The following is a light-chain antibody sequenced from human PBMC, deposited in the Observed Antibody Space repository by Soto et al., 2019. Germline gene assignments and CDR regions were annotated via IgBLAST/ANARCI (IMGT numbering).Light chain of an antibody. Sequence: VLTQSPGSLSLSPGERATLSCRASQSVSTNLAWYQQKPGQAPRLLIYGASTRATGMPARFSGSGSGTDFALTISSLQSEDSAIYYCQQYNNWLWTFGQGTKVDIK. CDR1: QSVSTN. V-gene: IGKV3-15*01. J-gene: IGKJ1*01. CDR2: GAS. CDR3: QQYNNWLWT.